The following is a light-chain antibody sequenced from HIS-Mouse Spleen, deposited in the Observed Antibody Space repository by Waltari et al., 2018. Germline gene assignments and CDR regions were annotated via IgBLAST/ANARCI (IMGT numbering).Light chain of an antibody. V-gene: IGLV3-25*03. Sequence: SYELTQPPSVSVSPGQTARITCSGDALPKQYAYWYQQKPGQAPVLVIYKDSERPSGIPEGFSGSSSGTTVTLTISGVQAEDEADYYCQSADSSGTYWVF. CDR1: ALPKQY. J-gene: IGLJ3*02. CDR3: QSADSSGTYWV. CDR2: KDS.